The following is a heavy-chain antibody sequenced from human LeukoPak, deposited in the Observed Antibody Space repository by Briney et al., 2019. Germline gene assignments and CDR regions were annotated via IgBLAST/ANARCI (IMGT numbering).Heavy chain of an antibody. CDR1: GFTFSSYA. J-gene: IGHJ4*02. CDR3: AKQVYFGGNSLDY. D-gene: IGHD4-23*01. CDR2: ISYDGSNK. Sequence: GRSLRLSCAASGFTFSSYAMHWVHQAPGKGLEWVAVISYDGSNKYYADSVKGRFTISRDNSKNTLYLQMNSLRAEDTAVYYCAKQVYFGGNSLDYWGQGTLVTVSS. V-gene: IGHV3-30-3*02.